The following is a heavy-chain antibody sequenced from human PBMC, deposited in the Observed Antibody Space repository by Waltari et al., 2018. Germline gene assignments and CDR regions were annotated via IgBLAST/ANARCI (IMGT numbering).Heavy chain of an antibody. D-gene: IGHD5-12*01. CDR3: ARDLEVATTPTDY. J-gene: IGHJ4*02. V-gene: IGHV3-21*01. CDR1: GFTFSTYS. CDR2: ISSSSSFI. Sequence: EVQLVESGGGLVKPGGSLRLSCAASGFTFSTYSMNWVRQAPGKGLEWVSSISSSSSFIYYADSVKGRFTISRDNAKNSLYLQMNSLRVEDTAVYYCARDLEVATTPTDYWGQGTLVTVSS.